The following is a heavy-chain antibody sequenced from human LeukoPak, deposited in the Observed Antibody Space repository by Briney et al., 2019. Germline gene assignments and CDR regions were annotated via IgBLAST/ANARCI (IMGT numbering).Heavy chain of an antibody. V-gene: IGHV1-2*02. J-gene: IGHJ4*02. Sequence: GASVKVSCKASGYTFTGYYMHWVRQAPGQGLEWMGWINPNSGGTNYAQKFRGRVTMTRDTSISTAYMELSRLRSDDTAVYYCARVTSDDTAMVPWDYWGQGTLVTVSS. CDR2: INPNSGGT. CDR1: GYTFTGYY. D-gene: IGHD5-18*01. CDR3: ARVTSDDTAMVPWDY.